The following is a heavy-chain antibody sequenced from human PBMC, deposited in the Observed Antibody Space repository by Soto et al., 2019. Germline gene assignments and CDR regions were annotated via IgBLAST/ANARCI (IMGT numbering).Heavy chain of an antibody. Sequence: GGSLRFSCAASRFSIIRHGLHWVRQAPGKGPEWVALISYDGTSTFYADSVKGRFTISRDNSKNTLYLQMTSLRADDTAVYFCARDGNTATTYYHHMDLWGKRTTVTVSS. CDR2: ISYDGTST. D-gene: IGHD1-7*01. J-gene: IGHJ6*03. CDR1: RFSIIRHG. CDR3: ARDGNTATTYYHHMDL. V-gene: IGHV3-33*05.